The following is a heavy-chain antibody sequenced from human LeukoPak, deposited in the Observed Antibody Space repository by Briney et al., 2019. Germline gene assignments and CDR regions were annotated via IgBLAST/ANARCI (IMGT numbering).Heavy chain of an antibody. CDR2: ISGSGGST. J-gene: IGHJ4*02. D-gene: IGHD6-6*01. Sequence: PGGSLRLSCAASGFTFSSYWMHWVRQAPGKGLEWVSAISGSGGSTYYADSVKGRFTISRDNSKNTLYLQMNSLRAEDTAVYYCAKDLEQLVPMYYFDYWGQGTLVTVSS. V-gene: IGHV3-23*01. CDR3: AKDLEQLVPMYYFDY. CDR1: GFTFSSYW.